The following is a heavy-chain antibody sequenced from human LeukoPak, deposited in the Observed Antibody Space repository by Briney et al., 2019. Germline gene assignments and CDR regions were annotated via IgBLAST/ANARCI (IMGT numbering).Heavy chain of an antibody. J-gene: IGHJ4*02. CDR3: ARDSFDALGYFDY. Sequence: GGSLRLSGAASGFTFSSYAMSWVRQAPGKGLDWVSAISGSGGSTYYADSVKGRFTISRDNSKNTLYLQMNSLRAEDTAVYYCARDSFDALGYFDYWGQGTLVTVSS. CDR1: GFTFSSYA. D-gene: IGHD3-9*01. V-gene: IGHV3-23*01. CDR2: ISGSGGST.